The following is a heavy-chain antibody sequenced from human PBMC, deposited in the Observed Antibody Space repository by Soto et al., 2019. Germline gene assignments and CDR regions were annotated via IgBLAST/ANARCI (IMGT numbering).Heavy chain of an antibody. D-gene: IGHD3-22*01. J-gene: IGHJ4*01. CDR1: VGSISSGGYY. V-gene: IGHV4-31*03. CDR3: ARGGYYYENSGQNAYDY. CDR2: IYYCGST. Sequence: TLSVNCTVSVGSISSGGYYWSWIRQHPGKGLEWIGYIYYCGSTYHNPSLKSRATTSGDTSKNQFSLKLSSVTAADTAVYYCARGGYYYENSGQNAYDYWGHGILVTVSS.